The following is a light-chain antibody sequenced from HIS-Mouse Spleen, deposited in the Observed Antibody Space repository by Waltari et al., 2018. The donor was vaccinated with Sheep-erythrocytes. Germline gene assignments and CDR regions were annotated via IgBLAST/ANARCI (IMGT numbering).Light chain of an antibody. CDR2: DNT. CDR3: GTWDSSLSAGRV. V-gene: IGLV1-51*01. Sequence: QSVWTQPPSVSAAPGQKVTISCSGSSSNIGTNNVSWYQQLPGTAPKLLIYDNTKRPSGITARFSGSKSGTSATLGITGLQTGDEADYYCGTWDSSLSAGRVFGGGTKLTVL. CDR1: SSNIGTNN. J-gene: IGLJ3*02.